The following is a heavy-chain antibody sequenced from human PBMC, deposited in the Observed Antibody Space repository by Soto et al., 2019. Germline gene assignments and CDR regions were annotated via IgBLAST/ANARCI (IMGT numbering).Heavy chain of an antibody. CDR2: IYHSGST. CDR3: ARVRYSDNWHGLIDF. D-gene: IGHD4-4*01. V-gene: IGHV4-30-2*01. Sequence: GPEKTSETLSLTCTVSGGSISSGAFSWSWIRQPPGRGLEWIGYIYHSGSTYYIPSLRSRVAISMDRAKNQFSLHLSSVTAEDTAVYFCARVRYSDNWHGLIDFWGLGTLVTVSS. CDR1: GGSISSGAFS. J-gene: IGHJ4*02.